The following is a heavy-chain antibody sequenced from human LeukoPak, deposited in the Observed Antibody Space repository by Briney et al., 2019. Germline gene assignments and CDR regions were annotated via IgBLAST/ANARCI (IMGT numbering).Heavy chain of an antibody. CDR3: ARDGWFGDPTWDAFDI. CDR1: GGSISSYY. Sequence: PSETLSLTCTVSGGSISSYYWSWIRQPPGKGLEWIGYIYYSGSTNYNPSLKSRVTISVDTSKNQFSLKLSSVTAADTAVYYCARDGWFGDPTWDAFDIWGQGTMVTVSS. D-gene: IGHD3-10*01. V-gene: IGHV4-59*01. J-gene: IGHJ3*02. CDR2: IYYSGST.